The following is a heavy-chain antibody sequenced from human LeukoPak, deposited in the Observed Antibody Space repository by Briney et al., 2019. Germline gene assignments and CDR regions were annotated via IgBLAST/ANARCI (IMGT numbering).Heavy chain of an antibody. Sequence: GGSLRLSCAASGFTFDDYAMHWVRQAPGKGLEWVSGISWNSGSIGYADSVKGRFTISRDNAKNSLYLQMNSLRAEDTALYYCAKVGTVVTRYRDLELWGRGTQVTASS. V-gene: IGHV3-9*01. D-gene: IGHD2-15*01. J-gene: IGHJ2*01. CDR1: GFTFDDYA. CDR2: ISWNSGSI. CDR3: AKVGTVVTRYRDLEL.